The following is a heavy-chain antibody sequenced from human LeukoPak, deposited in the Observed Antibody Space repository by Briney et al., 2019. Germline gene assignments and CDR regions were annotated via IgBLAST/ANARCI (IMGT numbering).Heavy chain of an antibody. CDR1: GGSISGYY. D-gene: IGHD2-21*01. Sequence: PSETLSLTCTVSGGSISGYYWNWIRQAAGKGLEWIGRIYISGSTKYNPSLKSRVTMSADTSKNQFSLKLSSVTAADTAVYYCARDFCGGDCYTATDAFDIWGQGTLVTVSS. CDR3: ARDFCGGDCYTATDAFDI. V-gene: IGHV4-4*07. CDR2: IYISGST. J-gene: IGHJ3*02.